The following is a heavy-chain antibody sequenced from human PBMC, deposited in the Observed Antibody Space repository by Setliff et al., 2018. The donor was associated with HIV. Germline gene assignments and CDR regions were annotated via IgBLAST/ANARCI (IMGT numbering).Heavy chain of an antibody. CDR1: GYTFTSYG. CDR2: IRYDGSDK. CDR3: AKMDVVVIPAAIRY. J-gene: IGHJ4*02. D-gene: IGHD2-2*01. V-gene: IGHV3-30*02. Sequence: SCKASGYTFTSYGISWVRQAPGQGLEWVAFIRYDGSDKYYADSVKGRFTISRDNSKNTLYLQMSSLKTEDTAVYFCAKMDVVVIPAAIRYWGQGTLVTVSS.